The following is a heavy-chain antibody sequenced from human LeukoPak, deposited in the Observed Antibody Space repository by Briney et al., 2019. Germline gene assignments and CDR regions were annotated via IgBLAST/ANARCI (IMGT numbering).Heavy chain of an antibody. V-gene: IGHV4-59*01. CDR1: GGSISSYY. CDR3: ARGKTAGTAHYYYYYGMDV. CDR2: IYYSGST. D-gene: IGHD6-13*01. J-gene: IGHJ6*02. Sequence: SETLSLTCTVSGGSISSYYWSWIRQPPGKGLEWIGYIYYSGSTNYNPSLKSRVTISVDTSKNQFSLKLSSVTAADTAVYYCARGKTAGTAHYYYYYGMDVWGQGTTVTVSS.